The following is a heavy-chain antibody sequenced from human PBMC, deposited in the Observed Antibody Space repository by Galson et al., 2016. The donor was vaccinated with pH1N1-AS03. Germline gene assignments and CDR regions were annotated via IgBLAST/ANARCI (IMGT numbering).Heavy chain of an antibody. Sequence: SETLSLTCTVSGGSITNYYWTWIRQTPGKELEWIGNLDHTGNTEYSPSLKTRVSISVDTSKNQLSLRLKSVTAADTAVYYCARQGQWLVEHYYYGMDVWGHGTTVTVSS. V-gene: IGHV4-59*08. J-gene: IGHJ6*02. CDR3: ARQGQWLVEHYYYGMDV. CDR2: LDHTGNT. D-gene: IGHD6-19*01. CDR1: GGSITNYY.